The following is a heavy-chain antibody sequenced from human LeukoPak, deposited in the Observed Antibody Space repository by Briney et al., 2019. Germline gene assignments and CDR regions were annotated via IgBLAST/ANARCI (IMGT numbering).Heavy chain of an antibody. J-gene: IGHJ4*02. Sequence: GGSLRLTCAASGSTFSSYSMNWVRQAPGKGLEWLSYISSTSRIIYYADSVKGRFTISRDNSKNTLYLQMNSLRTEDTAVYYCASRKDTPHLPDYWGQGTLVTVSS. D-gene: IGHD5-18*01. V-gene: IGHV3-48*01. CDR3: ASRKDTPHLPDY. CDR2: ISSTSRII. CDR1: GSTFSSYS.